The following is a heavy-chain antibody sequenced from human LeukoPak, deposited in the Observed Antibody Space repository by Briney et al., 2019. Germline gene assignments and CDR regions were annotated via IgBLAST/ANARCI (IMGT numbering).Heavy chain of an antibody. V-gene: IGHV1-18*01. J-gene: IGHJ5*02. Sequence: ASVTVSFKASGYTFTSYGISWVRQAPGQGPEWMGWISTYSGNTHYAQELQGRVTLTTDTSTSTAYMDLRSLRSDDTAVYYCARDGRGHWDTRIWYLGNWFDPWGQGTLVTVSS. D-gene: IGHD6-13*01. CDR1: GYTFTSYG. CDR2: ISTYSGNT. CDR3: ARDGRGHWDTRIWYLGNWFDP.